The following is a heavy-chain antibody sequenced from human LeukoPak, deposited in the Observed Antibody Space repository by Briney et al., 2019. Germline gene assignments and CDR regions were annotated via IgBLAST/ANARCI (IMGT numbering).Heavy chain of an antibody. D-gene: IGHD2-15*01. Sequence: SETLSLTCTVSGGSISSYYWSWIRQPPGKGLEWFGYIYYSGSTNYNPSLKSRVTISVDTSKNQFSLKLSSVTAADTAVYYCAREHCSGGSCYSDDWGQGTLVTVSS. CDR2: IYYSGST. V-gene: IGHV4-59*01. J-gene: IGHJ4*02. CDR3: AREHCSGGSCYSDD. CDR1: GGSISSYY.